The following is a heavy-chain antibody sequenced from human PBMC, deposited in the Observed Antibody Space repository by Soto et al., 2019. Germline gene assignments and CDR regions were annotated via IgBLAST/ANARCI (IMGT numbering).Heavy chain of an antibody. Sequence: PSETLSLTCTVSGGSISSYYWSGIRQPPGKGLEWIGYIYYSGSTNYNPSLKSRVTISVDTSKNQFSLKLSSVTAADTAVYYCARVVITFGGVIVPGPMDVWGKGTTVTVSS. CDR3: ARVVITFGGVIVPGPMDV. J-gene: IGHJ6*04. D-gene: IGHD3-16*02. CDR1: GGSISSYY. V-gene: IGHV4-59*01. CDR2: IYYSGST.